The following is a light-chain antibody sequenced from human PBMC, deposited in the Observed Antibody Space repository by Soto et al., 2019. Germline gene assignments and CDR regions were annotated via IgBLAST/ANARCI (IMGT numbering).Light chain of an antibody. V-gene: IGKV1-5*01. CDR1: QSISSW. J-gene: IGKJ1*01. Sequence: DIQMTQSASTLSASLGDRVTITCRASQSISSWLAWYQQKTGKTPKVLIYDASSLESGVPSRFSGSGSGTEFNLTISSLQPDDFATYYCQHYNSYSEAFGQGTKVDIK. CDR3: QHYNSYSEA. CDR2: DAS.